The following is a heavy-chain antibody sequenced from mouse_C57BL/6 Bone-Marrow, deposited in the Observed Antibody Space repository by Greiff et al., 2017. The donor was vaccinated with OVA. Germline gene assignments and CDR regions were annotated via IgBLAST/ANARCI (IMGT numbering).Heavy chain of an antibody. CDR2: GQGLEWIG. D-gene: IGHD1-1*01. Sequence: QVPLKESGPALARPWASVKISCQAFSPFSRRVHFAIRDTNSWMQWVKLRPGQGLEWIGAISPGNGDTSSNQKFKGKATLTADKSSSTAYMHLSSLTSEDSAVYYCAFYDSGYPYWGQGTTLTVSS. CDR1: SPFSRRVH. J-gene: IGHJ2*01. V-gene: IGHV1-87*01. CDR3: SEDSAVYYCAFYDSGYPY.